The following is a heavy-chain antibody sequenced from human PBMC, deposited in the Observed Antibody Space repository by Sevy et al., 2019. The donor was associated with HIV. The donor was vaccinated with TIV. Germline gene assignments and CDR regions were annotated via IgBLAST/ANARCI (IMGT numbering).Heavy chain of an antibody. CDR3: ATDFTEDNGMDV. J-gene: IGHJ6*02. Sequence: GGSLRLSCVVSGITFSTSGMHWVRQAPGKGLEWVAVISYHGRDKFYADSAKGRSTISRDNSKNILYLQMISLRAEDTAVYYCATDFTEDNGMDVWGQGTMVTVSS. V-gene: IGHV3-30*03. CDR2: ISYHGRDK. CDR1: GITFSTSG.